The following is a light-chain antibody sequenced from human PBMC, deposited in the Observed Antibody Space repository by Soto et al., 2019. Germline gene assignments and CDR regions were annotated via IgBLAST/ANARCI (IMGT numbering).Light chain of an antibody. J-gene: IGLJ3*02. CDR1: TGAVTSGHF. V-gene: IGLV7-46*01. Sequence: QAVVTQEPSLTVCPGGTVTLTCGSSTGAVTSGHFPYWFQQKPGQAPRTLIYDASDKHSSTPARFSGSLVGGKAALTLSGAQPYDEAEYYCLLFYSGARVFGGGTKLTVL. CDR3: LLFYSGARV. CDR2: DAS.